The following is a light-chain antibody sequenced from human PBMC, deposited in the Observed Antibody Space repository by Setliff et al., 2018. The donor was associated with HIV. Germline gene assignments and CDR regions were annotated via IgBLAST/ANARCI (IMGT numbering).Light chain of an antibody. CDR3: SSYTSSSTLV. CDR1: SSDIGSYNR. Sequence: QSALAQPPSVSGSPGQSVTISCTGTSSDIGSYNRVSWYQQPPGTAPKLIIYEVNNRPSGVPDRFSGSKSGNTAPLTISGLQAEDEGDYYCSSYTSSSTLVFGGGTK. V-gene: IGLV2-18*02. J-gene: IGLJ2*01. CDR2: EVN.